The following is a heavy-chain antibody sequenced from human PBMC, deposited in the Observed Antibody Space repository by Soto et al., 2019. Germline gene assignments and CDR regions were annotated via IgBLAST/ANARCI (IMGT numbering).Heavy chain of an antibody. CDR3: AQGVATTRSYYSYYGVDV. Sequence: QPGGSLRLSCAASGFTFSTYGMHWVRQAPGKGLEWVALISYDVNNKYYADSGKGRFTISRDNSKNTLFLQMNSLRTDDTAVYYCAQGVATTRSYYSYYGVDVWGQGTTVTVSS. CDR2: ISYDVNNK. J-gene: IGHJ6*02. D-gene: IGHD5-12*01. V-gene: IGHV3-30*18. CDR1: GFTFSTYG.